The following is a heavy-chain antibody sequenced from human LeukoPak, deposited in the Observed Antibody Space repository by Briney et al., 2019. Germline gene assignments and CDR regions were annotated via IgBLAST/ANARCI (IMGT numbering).Heavy chain of an antibody. CDR2: IYYSGST. CDR3: AREGSHYSGSPVDYYGMDV. J-gene: IGHJ6*02. Sequence: SETLSLTCTVSGGSISSYYWSWIRQPPGKGLEWIGYIYYSGSTNYNPSLKSRVTISVDTSKNQFSLKLSSVTAADTAVYYCAREGSHYSGSPVDYYGMDVWGQGTTVTVSS. CDR1: GGSISSYY. V-gene: IGHV4-4*08. D-gene: IGHD1-26*01.